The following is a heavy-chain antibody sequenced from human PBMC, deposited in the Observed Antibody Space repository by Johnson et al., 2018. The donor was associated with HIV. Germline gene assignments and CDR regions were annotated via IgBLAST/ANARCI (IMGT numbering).Heavy chain of an antibody. V-gene: IGHV3-30-3*01. CDR3: AKGYSSSWYVAFDI. CDR2: ISYDGSNK. D-gene: IGHD6-13*01. CDR1: GFAFSSYA. Sequence: QVQLVESGGGVVQPGRSLRLSCATSGFAFSSYAVHWVRQAPGKGLEWVAVISYDGSNKYYADSVKGRFTISKDNSKNTLYLQMNSLRAEDTAVYYCAKGYSSSWYVAFDIWGQGTMVTVSS. J-gene: IGHJ3*02.